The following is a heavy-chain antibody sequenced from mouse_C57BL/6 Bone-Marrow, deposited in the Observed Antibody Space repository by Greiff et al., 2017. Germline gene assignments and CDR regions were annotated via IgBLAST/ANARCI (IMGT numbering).Heavy chain of an antibody. V-gene: IGHV10-1*01. CDR3: VRVPYGTYAMDY. CDR2: IRSKSNNYAT. J-gene: IGHJ4*01. Sequence: EVQGVESGGGLVQPKGSLKLSCAASGFSFNTYAMNWVRQAPGKGLEWVARIRSKSNNYATYYADSVKDRFTISRDDSESMLYLQMNNLKTEDTAMYYCVRVPYGTYAMDYWGQGTSVTVSS. CDR1: GFSFNTYA. D-gene: IGHD2-1*01.